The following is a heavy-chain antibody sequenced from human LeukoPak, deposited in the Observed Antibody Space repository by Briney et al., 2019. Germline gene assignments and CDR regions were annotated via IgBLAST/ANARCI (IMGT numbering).Heavy chain of an antibody. CDR2: ISAYSTYTGNT. D-gene: IGHD6-19*01. CDR3: VRDLGDMAAGVFYDY. Sequence: ASVKVSCKXSGYSFTTFGISWVRQAPGQGLEWMGWISAYSTYTGNTNYAQQFQGRVLMTTDTSTSIAYMELRSLRSDDTAVYYCVRDLGDMAAGVFYDYWGQGTLVTVSS. CDR1: GYSFTTFG. J-gene: IGHJ4*02. V-gene: IGHV1-18*01.